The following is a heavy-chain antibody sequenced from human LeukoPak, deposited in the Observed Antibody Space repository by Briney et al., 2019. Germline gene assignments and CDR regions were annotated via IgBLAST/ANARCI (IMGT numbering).Heavy chain of an antibody. CDR2: IYYSGST. V-gene: IGHV4-59*01. CDR1: GYSISSYD. CDR3: ARDYYGDFYFDY. D-gene: IGHD4-17*01. Sequence: SATLSLTCTVSGYSISSYDWSWIRQPPGKGLGWMGCIYYSGSTNYNPYLQSRVTISVDTSKNQFSLKLSSVPAADTAVYYCARDYYGDFYFDYWGQGTLVTVSS. J-gene: IGHJ4*02.